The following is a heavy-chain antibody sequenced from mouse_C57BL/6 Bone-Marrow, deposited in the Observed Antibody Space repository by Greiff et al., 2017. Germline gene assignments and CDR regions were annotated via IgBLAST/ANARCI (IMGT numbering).Heavy chain of an antibody. J-gene: IGHJ4*01. CDR1: GYTFTDYN. CDR3: ARGGGSSFSFDYAMDY. CDR2: INPNNGGT. D-gene: IGHD1-3*01. Sequence: EVQGVESGPELVKPGASVKIPCKASGYTFTDYNMDWVKQSHGKSLEWIGDINPNNGGTIYNQKFKGKATLTVDTSSSTAYMELRSLTSEDTAVYYCARGGGSSFSFDYAMDYWGQGTSVTVSS. V-gene: IGHV1-18*01.